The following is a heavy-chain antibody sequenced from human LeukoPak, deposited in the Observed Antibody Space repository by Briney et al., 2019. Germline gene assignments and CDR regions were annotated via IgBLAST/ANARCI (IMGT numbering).Heavy chain of an antibody. V-gene: IGHV3-21*01. D-gene: IGHD6-19*01. CDR1: GFTFSSYS. Sequence: NPGGSLRLSCAASGFTFSSYSMNWVRQAPGKGLEWVSSISSSSSYIYYADSVKGRFTISRDNAKNSLYLQMNSLRAEDTAVYYGARSGVADTEGHFDYWGQGTLVTVSS. CDR3: ARSGVADTEGHFDY. J-gene: IGHJ4*02. CDR2: ISSSSSYI.